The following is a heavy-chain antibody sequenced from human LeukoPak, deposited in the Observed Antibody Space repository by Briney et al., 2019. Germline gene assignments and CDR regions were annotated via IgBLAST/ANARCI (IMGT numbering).Heavy chain of an antibody. CDR3: AREESLDYYYYYGMDV. V-gene: IGHV1-69*04. J-gene: IGHJ6*02. D-gene: IGHD3-3*02. CDR1: GGTFSSSG. CDR2: IIPILGIA. Sequence: SVKVSCKVSGGTFSSSGISWVRQAPGQGLEWMGRIIPILGIANYAQKFQGRVTITADKSTSTAYMELSSLRSEDTAVYYCAREESLDYYYYYGMDVWGQGTTVTVSS.